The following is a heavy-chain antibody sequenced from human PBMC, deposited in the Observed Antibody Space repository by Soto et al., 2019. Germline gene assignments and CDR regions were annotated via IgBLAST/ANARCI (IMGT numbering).Heavy chain of an antibody. CDR2: ISGSGGST. V-gene: IGHV3-23*01. CDR1: GFTFSSYA. J-gene: IGHJ6*02. Sequence: GGSLRLSCAASGFTFSSYAMSWVRQAPGKWLEWVSAISGSGGSTYYADSVKGRFTISRDNSKNTLYLQMNSLRAEDTAVYYCAKVQGVSSWYYYYGMDVWGQGTTVTVSS. D-gene: IGHD6-13*01. CDR3: AKVQGVSSWYYYYGMDV.